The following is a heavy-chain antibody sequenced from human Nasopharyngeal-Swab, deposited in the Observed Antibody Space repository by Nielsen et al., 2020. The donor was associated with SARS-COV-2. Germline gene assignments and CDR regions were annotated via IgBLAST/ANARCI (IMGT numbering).Heavy chain of an antibody. CDR3: ARDQVYCSGGSCYPYNWFDP. CDR2: IYYSGST. CDR1: GGSISSYY. J-gene: IGHJ5*02. D-gene: IGHD2-15*01. Sequence: SETLSLTCTVSGGSISSYYWSWIRQPPGKGLEWIGYIYYSGSTNYNPSLKSRVTISVDTSKNQFSLKLSSVTAADTAVYYCARDQVYCSGGSCYPYNWFDPWGRGTLVTVSS. V-gene: IGHV4-59*01.